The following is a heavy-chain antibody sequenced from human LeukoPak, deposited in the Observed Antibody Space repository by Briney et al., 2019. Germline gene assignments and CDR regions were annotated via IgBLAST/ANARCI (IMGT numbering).Heavy chain of an antibody. CDR2: IYYSGGT. Sequence: KPSETLSLTCNVSGGSINSYYWSWIRQPPGKGLEWIGYIYYSGGTNYNPSLKSRVTISVDTSKNQFSLRLSSVTAADTAVYYCARHIRVTYAFDYWGQGTLVTVSS. CDR3: ARHIRVTYAFDY. J-gene: IGHJ4*02. V-gene: IGHV4-59*08. CDR1: GGSINSYY. D-gene: IGHD2-21*02.